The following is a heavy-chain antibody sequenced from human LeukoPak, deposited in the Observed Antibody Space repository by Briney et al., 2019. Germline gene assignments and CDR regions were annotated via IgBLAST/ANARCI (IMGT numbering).Heavy chain of an antibody. D-gene: IGHD5-18*01. J-gene: IGHJ4*02. CDR2: IKQDGSGK. Sequence: QTGGSLRLSCAVLGFTFRNDWMSWVRQTPGKGLEWVAMIKQDGSGKNYVDSVRGRFTISRDDAKNSLYLQMDNLKVEDTAVYYCASLDTALLNSAYWGQGTLVTVSS. CDR1: GFTFRNDW. V-gene: IGHV3-7*01. CDR3: ASLDTALLNSAY.